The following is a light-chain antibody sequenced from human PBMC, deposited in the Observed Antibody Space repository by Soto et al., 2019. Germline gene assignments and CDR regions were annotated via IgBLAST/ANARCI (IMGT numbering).Light chain of an antibody. CDR1: QSINSE. CDR2: GAC. CDR3: QQGHNWPLT. J-gene: IGKJ2*01. Sequence: EIVMTQSKATLYLSPGERAALSCRASQSINSELAWYQQKPGQPPRLLIYGACTRATGVPARFTGSESGSEFTLTISGLQSEDFAVYYCQQGHNWPLTFGQGTRLEI. V-gene: IGKV3-15*01.